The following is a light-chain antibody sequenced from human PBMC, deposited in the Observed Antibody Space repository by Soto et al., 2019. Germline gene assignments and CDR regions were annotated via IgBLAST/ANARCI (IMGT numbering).Light chain of an antibody. V-gene: IGKV3D-20*02. Sequence: ETVLTQSPATLSLSPGERATLSCRASQSVNGNYLAWYQQKPGQAPRLLIYGTSSRATGIPARFSGSGSGTEFTLTISSLQSEDFAVYYCQQRSNWPPFTFGPGTKVDIK. CDR1: QSVNGNY. CDR2: GTS. J-gene: IGKJ3*01. CDR3: QQRSNWPPFT.